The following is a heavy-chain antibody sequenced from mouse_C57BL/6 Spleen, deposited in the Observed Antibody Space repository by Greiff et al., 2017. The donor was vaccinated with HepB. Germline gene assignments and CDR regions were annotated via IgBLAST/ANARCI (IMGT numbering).Heavy chain of an antibody. CDR2: IDPSDSYT. CDR3: ARRTTVHWYFDV. Sequence: QVQLQQPGAELVKPGASVKLSCKASGYTFTSYWMQWVKQRPGQGLEWIGEIDPSDSYTNYNQKFKGKATLTVDTSSSTAYMQLSSLTSEDSAVYYCARRTTVHWYFDVWGTGTTVTVSS. D-gene: IGHD1-1*01. V-gene: IGHV1-50*01. J-gene: IGHJ1*03. CDR1: GYTFTSYW.